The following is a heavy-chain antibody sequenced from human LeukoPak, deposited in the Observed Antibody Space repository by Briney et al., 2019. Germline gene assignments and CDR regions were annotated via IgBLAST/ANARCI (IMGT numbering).Heavy chain of an antibody. CDR2: IIPIFDTA. J-gene: IGHJ5*02. CDR3: ARGVVGATKYNWFDP. CDR1: GGTFSSYG. D-gene: IGHD1-26*01. V-gene: IGHV1-69*01. Sequence: GASVKVSCKASGGTFSSYGISWVRQAPGRELEWMGGIIPIFDTANYAQKFQGRVTITADESTNTAYMQLSSLRSEDTAVYYCARGVVGATKYNWFDPWGQGTLVTVSS.